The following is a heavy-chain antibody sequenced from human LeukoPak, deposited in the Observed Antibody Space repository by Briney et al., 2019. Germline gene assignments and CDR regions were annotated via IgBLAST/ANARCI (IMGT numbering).Heavy chain of an antibody. D-gene: IGHD3-10*01. CDR2: ISGGSYT. CDR3: AKDPFGSGSYKWRFDP. V-gene: IGHV3-21*01. CDR1: GFTFSTYT. J-gene: IGHJ5*02. Sequence: GGSLRLSCAASGFTFSTYTMNWVRQAPGKGLEWVSSISGGSYTSYADSVKGRLTISRDNAKNSLYLQMNSLRAEDTAVYYCAKDPFGSGSYKWRFDPWGQGTLVTVSS.